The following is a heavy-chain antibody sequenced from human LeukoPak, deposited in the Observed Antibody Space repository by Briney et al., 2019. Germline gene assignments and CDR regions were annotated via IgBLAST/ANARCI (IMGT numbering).Heavy chain of an antibody. CDR3: ARHGRHNFDY. D-gene: IGHD5-24*01. CDR2: IKEDGSEK. CDR1: GLTFSNYW. J-gene: IGHJ4*02. Sequence: GGSLRLSCAASGLTFSNYWMSWVRHPPGKGLEWVANIKEDGSEKYYGDSVRGRFTISRDNAKSSLNLQMSSLRADDTAVYYCARHGRHNFDYWGQGTLVTVSS. V-gene: IGHV3-7*01.